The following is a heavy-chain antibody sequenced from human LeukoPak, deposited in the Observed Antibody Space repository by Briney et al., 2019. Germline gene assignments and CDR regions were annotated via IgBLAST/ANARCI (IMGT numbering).Heavy chain of an antibody. CDR1: GYTFTSYY. V-gene: IGHV1-46*01. D-gene: IGHD4-23*01. J-gene: IGHJ5*02. Sequence: ASVKVSCKASGYTFTSYYMHWVRQAPGQGLEWMGIINPSGGSTSYAQKFQGRVTMTRDTSISTAYMELSRLRSDDTAVYYCARDWAVVTGYNWFDPWGQGTLVTVSS. CDR3: ARDWAVVTGYNWFDP. CDR2: INPSGGST.